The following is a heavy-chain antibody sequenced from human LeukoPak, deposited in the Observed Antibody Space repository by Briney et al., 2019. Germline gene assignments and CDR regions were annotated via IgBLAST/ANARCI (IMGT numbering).Heavy chain of an antibody. D-gene: IGHD2-2*01. V-gene: IGHV3-23*01. CDR1: GFTFSSYA. J-gene: IGHJ4*02. CDR2: ISGSGGST. Sequence: PGGTLRLSCAASGFTFSSYAMSWVRQAPGKGLEWVSAISGSGGSTYYADSVKGRFTISRDNSKNTLYLQMNSLRADDTAVYYCAPRGYCSSPSCSYYFDYWGQGTLVTVSS. CDR3: APRGYCSSPSCSYYFDY.